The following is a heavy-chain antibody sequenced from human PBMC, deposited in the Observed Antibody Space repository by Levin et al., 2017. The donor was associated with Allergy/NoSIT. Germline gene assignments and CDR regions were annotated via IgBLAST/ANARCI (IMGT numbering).Heavy chain of an antibody. CDR2: ISWNSGSI. CDR1: GFTFDDYA. J-gene: IGHJ3*02. Sequence: PGGSLRLSCAASGFTFDDYAMHWVRQAPGKGLEWVSGISWNSGSIGYADSVKGRFTISRDNAKNSLYLQMNSLRTEDTALDYCARDNIGLPDAFDIWGQGTMVIVSS. D-gene: IGHD3-10*01. V-gene: IGHV3-9*01. CDR3: ARDNIGLPDAFDI.